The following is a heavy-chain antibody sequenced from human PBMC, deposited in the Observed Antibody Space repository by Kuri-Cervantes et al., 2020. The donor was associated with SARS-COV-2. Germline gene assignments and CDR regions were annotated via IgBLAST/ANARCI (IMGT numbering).Heavy chain of an antibody. Sequence: SCTVSGGSISSGSYYWSWIRQPAGKGLEWIGRIYTSGSTNYNPSLKSRVTISVDTSKNQFSLKLSSVTAADTAVYYCARYGSGWRFDYWGQGTLVTVSS. CDR2: IYTSGST. D-gene: IGHD6-19*01. CDR3: ARYGSGWRFDY. J-gene: IGHJ4*02. V-gene: IGHV4-61*02. CDR1: GGSISSGSYY.